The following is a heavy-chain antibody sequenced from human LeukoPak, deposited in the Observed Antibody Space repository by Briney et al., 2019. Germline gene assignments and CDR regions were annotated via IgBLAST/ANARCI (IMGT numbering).Heavy chain of an antibody. CDR3: AKGVAQVRGRYFDY. D-gene: IGHD7-27*01. J-gene: IGHJ4*02. V-gene: IGHV3-23*01. CDR1: GFTFSNYG. CDR2: ISGSGGSP. Sequence: PGGSLRLSCAASGFTFSNYGMSWVRQAPGKGLEWVSGISGSGGSPYYADSVKGRLTISRDNSKNTLYLQMNSLRAEDTAVYYCAKGVAQVRGRYFDYWGQGTLVTVSS.